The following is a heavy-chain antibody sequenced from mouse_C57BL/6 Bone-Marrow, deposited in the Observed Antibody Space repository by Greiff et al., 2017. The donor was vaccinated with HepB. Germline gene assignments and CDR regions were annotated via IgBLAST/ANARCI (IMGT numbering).Heavy chain of an antibody. V-gene: IGHV5-16*01. D-gene: IGHD4-1*01. CDR1: GFTFSDYY. J-gene: IGHJ2*01. Sequence: EVKLVESEGGLVQPGSSMKLSCTASGFTFSDYYMAWVRQVPEKGLEWVANINYDGSSTYYLDSLKSRFIISRDNAKNILYLQMSSLKSEDTATYYCAREGANWDDFDYWGQGTTLTVSS. CDR3: AREGANWDDFDY. CDR2: INYDGSST.